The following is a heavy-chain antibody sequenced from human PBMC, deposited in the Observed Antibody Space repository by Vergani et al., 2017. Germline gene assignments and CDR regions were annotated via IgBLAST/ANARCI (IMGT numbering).Heavy chain of an antibody. CDR3: ARGEAGGPSLSDY. D-gene: IGHD2-15*01. CDR1: GGSFSGYY. CDR2: SNHSGST. V-gene: IGHV4-34*01. J-gene: IGHJ4*02. Sequence: QVQLQQWGAGLLKPSETLYLTCAVYGGSFSGYYWSWIRQPPGKGLEWMGESNHSGSTNYNPSLKSRVTISVDTAKNTFSLKLSSVTAADTAVYYCARGEAGGPSLSDYWGQGTLVTVSA.